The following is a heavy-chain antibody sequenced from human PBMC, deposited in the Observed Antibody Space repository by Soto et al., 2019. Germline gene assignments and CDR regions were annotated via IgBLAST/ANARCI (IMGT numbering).Heavy chain of an antibody. CDR1: GGSFSAYY. D-gene: IGHD3-10*01. CDR3: ARGKITVLFDY. CDR2: INHSGST. J-gene: IGHJ4*02. V-gene: IGHV4-34*01. Sequence: QVQLQQWGAGLLKPSETLSLTCAVYGGSFSAYYWNWIRQPQGTGLEWIGEINHSGSTNYNPSLKSRVTISVYTSKNQFSLKLTSVTAADTAVYYCARGKITVLFDYWGQGTLVTVSS.